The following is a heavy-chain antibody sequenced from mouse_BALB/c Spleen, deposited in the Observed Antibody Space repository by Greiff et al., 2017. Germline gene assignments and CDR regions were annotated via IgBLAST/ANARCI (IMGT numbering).Heavy chain of an antibody. V-gene: IGHV1S81*02. CDR3: TEGLRSMDY. Sequence: QVQLQQSGAELVKPGASVKLSCKASGYTFTSYYMYWVKQRPGQGLEWIGEINPSNGGTNFNEKFKSKATLTVDKSSSTAYMQLSSLTSEDSAVYYCTEGLRSMDYWGQGTSVTVSS. CDR2: INPSNGGT. J-gene: IGHJ4*01. D-gene: IGHD2-4*01. CDR1: GYTFTSYY.